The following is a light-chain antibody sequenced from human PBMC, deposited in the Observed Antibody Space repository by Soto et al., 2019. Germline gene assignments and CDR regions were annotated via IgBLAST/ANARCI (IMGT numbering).Light chain of an antibody. Sequence: DIVLTQSPGTLSLSPGERATLSCRASQSVRSGCLAWYQQKPGQAPTLVIYGASSRATGIPDRFSGSGSGTDFTLTISRLEPEDSAVYYCQQYGSSPQTFGQGTKVDIK. J-gene: IGKJ1*01. CDR2: GAS. V-gene: IGKV3-20*01. CDR1: QSVRSGC. CDR3: QQYGSSPQT.